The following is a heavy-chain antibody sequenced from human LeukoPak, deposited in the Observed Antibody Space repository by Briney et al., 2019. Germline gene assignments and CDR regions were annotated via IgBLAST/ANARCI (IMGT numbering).Heavy chain of an antibody. CDR1: GGSISSSSYY. J-gene: IGHJ4*02. CDR3: ARRQIPCKSSSSRGDFDY. V-gene: IGHV4-39*01. D-gene: IGHD6-6*01. CDR2: IYYSGST. Sequence: PSETLSLTCTVSGGSISSSSYYWGWIRQPPGKGLEWIGSIYYSGSTYYNPSLKSRVTISVDTSKNQFSLKLSSVTAADTAVYYCARRQIPCKSSSSRGDFDYWGQGTLVTVSS.